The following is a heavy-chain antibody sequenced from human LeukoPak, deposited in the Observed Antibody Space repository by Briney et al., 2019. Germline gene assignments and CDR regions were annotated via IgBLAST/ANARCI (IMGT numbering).Heavy chain of an antibody. Sequence: SETLSLTCTVSGGSISSYYWSWIRQPPGKGLEWIGYIYHSGSPNYNPSLKSRVTISVDTSKNQFSLKLSSVTAADTAVYYCARTVGYCSGGSCYERAFDIWGQGTMVTVSS. CDR3: ARTVGYCSGGSCYERAFDI. J-gene: IGHJ3*02. CDR1: GGSISSYY. CDR2: IYHSGSP. D-gene: IGHD2-15*01. V-gene: IGHV4-59*01.